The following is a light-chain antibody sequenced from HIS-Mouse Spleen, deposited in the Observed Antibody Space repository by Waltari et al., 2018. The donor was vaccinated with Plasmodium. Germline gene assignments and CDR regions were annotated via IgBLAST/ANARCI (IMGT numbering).Light chain of an antibody. V-gene: IGKV3-15*01. CDR2: GAS. Sequence: EIVMTQPPATLSVSPGERATLSCRASPSVSSNLAWYQQKPGQAPRLLIYGASTRATGIPARFSGSGSGTEFTLTISSLQSEDFAVYYCQQYNNWSFTFGPGTKVDIK. J-gene: IGKJ3*01. CDR3: QQYNNWSFT. CDR1: PSVSSN.